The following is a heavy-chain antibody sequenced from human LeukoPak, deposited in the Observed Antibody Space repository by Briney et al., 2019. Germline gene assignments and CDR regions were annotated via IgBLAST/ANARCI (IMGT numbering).Heavy chain of an antibody. CDR1: GYTLTAYY. Sequence: ASVKVSCKASGYTLTAYYLHWVRRAPGQGLEWMGWINPNSGDTNFAQKFQGRVTMTRDTSISTVYMELSRLRSDDTAIYYCARTDWSMLEYWGQGTLVTVSS. V-gene: IGHV1-2*02. D-gene: IGHD1-1*01. J-gene: IGHJ4*02. CDR2: INPNSGDT. CDR3: ARTDWSMLEY.